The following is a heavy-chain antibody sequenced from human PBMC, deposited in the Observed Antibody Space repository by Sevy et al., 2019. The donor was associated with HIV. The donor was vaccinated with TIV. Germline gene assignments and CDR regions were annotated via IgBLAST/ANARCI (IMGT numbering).Heavy chain of an antibody. CDR2: TYYRSKWYN. CDR1: GDSVSSNSAA. J-gene: IGHJ6*02. V-gene: IGHV6-1*01. CDR3: ARAGYSSSWYAGSPYYYYYGMDV. D-gene: IGHD6-13*01. Sequence: KQSQTLSLTCAISGDSVSSNSAAWNWIRQSPSRGLEWLGRTYYRSKWYNDYAVSVKSRITINPDTSKNQFSLQLNSVTPEDTAVYYCARAGYSSSWYAGSPYYYYYGMDVRGQGTTVTVSS.